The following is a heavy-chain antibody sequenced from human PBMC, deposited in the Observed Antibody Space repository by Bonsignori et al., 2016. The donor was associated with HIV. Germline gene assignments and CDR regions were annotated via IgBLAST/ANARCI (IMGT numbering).Heavy chain of an antibody. CDR3: AKGDYGDYLHYFDH. D-gene: IGHD4-17*01. V-gene: IGHV3-23*01. Sequence: EVQLLESGGGLGAPGGSLTLSCAASGFSFRSYAMSWARQAPGKGLEWVSALGGSGGNKFYADSVRGRFTISRDNSRNXLFLRMDSLRAEDTAVYFCAKGDYGDYLHYFDHWGRGTLVTVSS. CDR1: GFSFRSYA. CDR2: LGGSGGNK. J-gene: IGHJ4*02.